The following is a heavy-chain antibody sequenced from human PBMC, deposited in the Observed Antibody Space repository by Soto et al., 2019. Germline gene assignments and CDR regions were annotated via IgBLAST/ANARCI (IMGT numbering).Heavy chain of an antibody. Sequence: QVQLVQSGAEVKKSGSSVKISCKTAGGTFKRYAISWVRQAPGRGLEWMGAIIPMFGSPNYAQKFQGRLTITADESTNTVYIEMSSLRFDDTAVYYCAREGGHNYGLGRGHPFDPWGQGTLVTVSS. J-gene: IGHJ5*02. V-gene: IGHV1-69*01. CDR1: GGTFKRYA. CDR3: AREGGHNYGLGRGHPFDP. D-gene: IGHD4-17*01. CDR2: IIPMFGSP.